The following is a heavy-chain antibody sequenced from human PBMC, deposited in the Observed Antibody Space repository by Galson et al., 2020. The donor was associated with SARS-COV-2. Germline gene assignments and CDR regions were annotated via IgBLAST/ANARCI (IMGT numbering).Heavy chain of an antibody. Sequence: ETSETLSLTCTVSGGSGSIRSFYWSWIRQPPGRGLEWLGFIYYSGTTKYNPSLKSRVTISVDTSKNQFSLKLNSVTAADTAVYYCARRPREFFDAFDIWGQGAMVNVAS. J-gene: IGHJ3*02. V-gene: IGHV4-61*01. D-gene: IGHD3-3*01. CDR3: ARRPREFFDAFDI. CDR1: GGSGSIRSFY. CDR2: IYYSGTT.